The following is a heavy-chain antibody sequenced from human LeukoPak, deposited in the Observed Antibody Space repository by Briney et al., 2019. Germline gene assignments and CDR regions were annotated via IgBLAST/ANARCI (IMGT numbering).Heavy chain of an antibody. D-gene: IGHD1-14*01. V-gene: IGHV3-49*04. CDR1: GFTLSSYT. CDR3: TTRTFSYGKYYFDY. J-gene: IGHJ4*02. Sequence: GGSLRLSCAASGFTLSSYTMNWVRQAPGKGLEWVGFIRSKAYGGTTEYAASVKGRFTISRDDSKSIAYLQMNSLKTEDTAVYYCTTRTFSYGKYYFDYWGQGTLVTVSS. CDR2: IRSKAYGGTT.